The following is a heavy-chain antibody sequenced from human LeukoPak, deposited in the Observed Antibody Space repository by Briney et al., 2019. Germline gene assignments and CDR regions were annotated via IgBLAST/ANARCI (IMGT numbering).Heavy chain of an antibody. CDR2: ISYVGSQK. V-gene: IGHV3-30-3*01. CDR1: GFTFRSYS. D-gene: IGHD6-13*01. CDR3: ARDIRIEAVCTPVY. Sequence: GRSLRLSCAASGFTFRSYSMHWVRQAPGKGLEWVAVISYVGSQKYYADSVKGRFTISRDNSKNTLYLQMNSLRPEDTAVYYCARDIRIEAVCTPVYWGRGTLVTV. J-gene: IGHJ4*02.